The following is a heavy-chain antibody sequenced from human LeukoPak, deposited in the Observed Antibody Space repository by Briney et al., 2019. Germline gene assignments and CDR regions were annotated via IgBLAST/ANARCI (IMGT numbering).Heavy chain of an antibody. Sequence: SETLSLTCAVSGYSISSDYYWGWIRQPPGKGLEWIGNIYHSGSTYYNPSLKSRVTISVDTSKNQFSLKLSSVTAADTAVYYCARGNNYYDSSGYYYQDFWGQGTLVTVSS. CDR3: ARGNNYYDSSGYYYQDF. J-gene: IGHJ4*02. CDR2: IYHSGST. CDR1: GYSISSDYY. D-gene: IGHD3-22*01. V-gene: IGHV4-38-2*01.